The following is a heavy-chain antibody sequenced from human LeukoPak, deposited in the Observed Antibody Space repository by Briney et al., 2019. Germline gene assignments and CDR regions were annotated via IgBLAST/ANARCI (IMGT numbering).Heavy chain of an antibody. D-gene: IGHD3-10*02. J-gene: IGHJ6*04. Sequence: GGSLRLSCAASGCTFSSYEMNWGRQAPGKGLEWGSYISSTGSTLYYAASVKARFTISRDNAKNSLYLPMNSLRAEDTAVYYCAELGITMIGGVWGKGTTVTISS. CDR2: ISSTGSTL. CDR3: AELGITMIGGV. V-gene: IGHV3-48*03. CDR1: GCTFSSYE.